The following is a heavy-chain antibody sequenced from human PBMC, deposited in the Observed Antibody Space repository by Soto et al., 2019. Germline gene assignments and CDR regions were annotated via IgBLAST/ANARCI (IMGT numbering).Heavy chain of an antibody. CDR1: GGTFSSYA. V-gene: IGHV1-69*01. J-gene: IGHJ5*02. CDR2: IIPIFGTA. CDR3: ARDISSSERHNWCDP. D-gene: IGHD6-6*01. Sequence: QVQLVQSGAEVKKPGSSVKVSCKASGGTFSSYAISWVRQAPGQGLEWMGGIIPIFGTAHYAQKFRGRVTITADESTGTAYMELSSLRSEDTAVYYCARDISSSERHNWCDPWGQGSLVTVAS.